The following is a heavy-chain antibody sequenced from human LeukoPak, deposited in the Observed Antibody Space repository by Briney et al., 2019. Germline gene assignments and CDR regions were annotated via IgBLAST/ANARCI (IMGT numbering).Heavy chain of an antibody. V-gene: IGHV4-38-2*02. CDR3: ARVRAAAGKVDFDY. CDR1: GYSISSGYY. CDR2: IYHSGST. J-gene: IGHJ4*02. Sequence: SETLSLTCTVSGYSISSGYYWGWIRQPPGKGLEWIGSIYHSGSTYYNPSLKSRVTISVDTSKNQFSLKLSSVTAADTAVYYCARVRAAAGKVDFDYWGQGTLVTVSS. D-gene: IGHD6-13*01.